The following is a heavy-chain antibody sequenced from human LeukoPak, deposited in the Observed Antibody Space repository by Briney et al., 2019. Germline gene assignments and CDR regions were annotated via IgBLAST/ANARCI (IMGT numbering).Heavy chain of an antibody. CDR3: ARAPGLLRFLEWLGLLNYYGMDV. J-gene: IGHJ6*02. CDR1: GGTFSSYA. V-gene: IGHV1-18*01. CDR2: ISAYNGNT. Sequence: ASVKVSCKASGGTFSSYAISWVRQAPGQGLEWMGWISAYNGNTNYAQKLQGRVTMTTDTSTSTAYMELRSLRSDDTAVYYCARAPGLLRFLEWLGLLNYYGMDVWGQGTTVTVSS. D-gene: IGHD3-3*01.